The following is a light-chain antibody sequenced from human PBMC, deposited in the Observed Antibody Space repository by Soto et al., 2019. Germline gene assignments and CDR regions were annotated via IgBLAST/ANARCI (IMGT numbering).Light chain of an antibody. CDR3: ETWDSNTRV. CDR1: SGHSSYI. J-gene: IGLJ2*01. V-gene: IGLV4-60*02. CDR2: VEGSGSY. Sequence: QSVLTQSSSASASLGSSVRLTCTLSSGHSSYIIAWHQQQPGKAPRYLMKVEGSGSYNKGSGVPDRFSGSSSGADRYLTXXXXXXXXEADYYCETWDSNTRVFGGGTKLTVL.